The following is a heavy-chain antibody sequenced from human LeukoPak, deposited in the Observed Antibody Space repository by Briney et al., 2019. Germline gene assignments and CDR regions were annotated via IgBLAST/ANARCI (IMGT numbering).Heavy chain of an antibody. V-gene: IGHV1-69*04. CDR1: GGTFSSYA. D-gene: IGHD3-22*01. J-gene: IGHJ3*02. Sequence: GASVKVSCRASGGTFSSYAISWVRQAPGQGLEWMGRIIPILGIANYAQKFQGRVTITADKSTSTAYMELSSLRSEDTAVYYCARDFIMIDAQAFDIWGQGTMVTVSS. CDR3: ARDFIMIDAQAFDI. CDR2: IIPILGIA.